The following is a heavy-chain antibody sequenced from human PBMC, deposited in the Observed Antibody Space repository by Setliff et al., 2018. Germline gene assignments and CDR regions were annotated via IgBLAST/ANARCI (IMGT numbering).Heavy chain of an antibody. V-gene: IGHV7-4-1*02. Sequence: GASVKVSCKASGYTFTGYAMNWVRQAPGQGLEWMGWINTNTGNPTYAQGFTGRFVFSLETSVSTAYLQINSLKAADTAIYYRARAYGISWSAVDYWGQGTVVTVSS. CDR3: ARAYGISWSAVDY. J-gene: IGHJ4*02. CDR1: GYTFTGYA. D-gene: IGHD6-13*01. CDR2: INTNTGNP.